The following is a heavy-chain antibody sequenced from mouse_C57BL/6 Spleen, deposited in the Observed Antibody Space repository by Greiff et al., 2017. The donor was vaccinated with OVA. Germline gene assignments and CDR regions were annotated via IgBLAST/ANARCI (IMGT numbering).Heavy chain of an antibody. CDR1: GYAFTNYL. Sequence: VQLQESGAELVRPGTSVKVSCKASGYAFTNYLIEWVKQRPGQGLEWIGVINPGSGGTNYNEKFKGKATLTADKSSSTAYMQLSSLTSEDSAVYFCARSAVVATDYWGQGTTLTVSS. V-gene: IGHV1-54*01. CDR3: ARSAVVATDY. D-gene: IGHD1-1*01. CDR2: INPGSGGT. J-gene: IGHJ2*01.